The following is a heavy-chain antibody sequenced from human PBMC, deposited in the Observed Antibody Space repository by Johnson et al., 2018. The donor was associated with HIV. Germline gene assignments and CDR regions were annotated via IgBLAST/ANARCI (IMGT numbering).Heavy chain of an antibody. D-gene: IGHD4-17*01. CDR2: IKGKTDGGTT. Sequence: VLLVESGGGLVKPGGSLRLSCAASGFTFSNAWMNWVRQAPGKGLEWVGRIKGKTDGGTTDYAAPVKGRFTISRDDSKSIAYLQMNSLKTEDTAVYYCTRARGLTTVKAFDIWGQGTMVTVSS. V-gene: IGHV3-15*01. J-gene: IGHJ3*02. CDR1: GFTFSNAW. CDR3: TRARGLTTVKAFDI.